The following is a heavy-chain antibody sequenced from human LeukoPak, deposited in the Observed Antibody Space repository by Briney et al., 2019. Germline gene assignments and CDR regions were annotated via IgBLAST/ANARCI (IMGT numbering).Heavy chain of an antibody. V-gene: IGHV4-4*09. CDR3: ARFHSGPSGWYVLWYFDL. D-gene: IGHD6-19*01. CDR1: GGSVSSYY. J-gene: IGHJ2*01. Sequence: SETLSLTCTVSGGSVSSYYWSWIRKPPGKGLEWIGYIYNSDNTKYTSSLESRVTISVDTSKNQFFLKLSSVTAADTAVYYCARFHSGPSGWYVLWYFDLWGRGTLVTVSS. CDR2: IYNSDNT.